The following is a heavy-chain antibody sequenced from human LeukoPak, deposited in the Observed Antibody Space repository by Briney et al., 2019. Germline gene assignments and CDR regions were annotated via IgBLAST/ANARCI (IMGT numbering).Heavy chain of an antibody. J-gene: IGHJ4*02. V-gene: IGHV3-53*01. CDR3: AKVPTLWFGEPPRY. D-gene: IGHD3-10*01. Sequence: GGSLRLSCAASGFTVSSNYMSWVRQAPGKGLEWVSVIYSASSTHYADSVKGRYTISRDNSKNTLYLQMNSLRAEDTAVYYCAKVPTLWFGEPPRYWGQGTLVTVSS. CDR2: IYSASST. CDR1: GFTVSSNY.